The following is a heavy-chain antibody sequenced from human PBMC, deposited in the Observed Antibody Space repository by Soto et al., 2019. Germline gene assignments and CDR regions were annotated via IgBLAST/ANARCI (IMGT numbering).Heavy chain of an antibody. CDR3: ARVPDY. CDR1: GGSIGSGGYS. Sequence: QLQLQESGSGLVKPSQTLSLTCAVSGGSIGSGGYSWSWIRQPPGKGLEWIGYMYHSGSTYYNPSLKSRVTISIDRSKNQFSLKLSSVTAADTAVYYWARVPDYWGQGILVTVSS. D-gene: IGHD2-2*01. J-gene: IGHJ4*02. V-gene: IGHV4-30-2*01. CDR2: MYHSGST.